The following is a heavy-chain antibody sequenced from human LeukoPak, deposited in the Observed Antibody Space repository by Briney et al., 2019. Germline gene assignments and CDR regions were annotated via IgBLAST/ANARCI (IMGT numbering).Heavy chain of an antibody. J-gene: IGHJ4*02. D-gene: IGHD1-1*01. CDR2: LSNSGNT. V-gene: IGHV4-39*01. CDR3: VRWTAGTTEDS. CDR1: GGSLSSRSHY. Sequence: PSETLSLTCTVSGGSLSSRSHYWGWIRQPPGQGLEWIGSLSNSGNTYYNPSLKSRDTISVDTSKNEFSLKLSSVTAADTAVYYCVRWTAGTTEDSWGQGTLVTVSS.